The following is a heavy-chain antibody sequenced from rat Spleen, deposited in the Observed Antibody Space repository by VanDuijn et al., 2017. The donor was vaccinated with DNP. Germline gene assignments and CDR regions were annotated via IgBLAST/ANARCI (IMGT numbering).Heavy chain of an antibody. D-gene: IGHD1-5*01. CDR1: GFTFSNYW. CDR3: ARHGEVHLRYAMDA. J-gene: IGHJ4*01. V-gene: IGHV5-58*01. CDR2: IKTDGGIT. Sequence: EVQLAETGGGLVQPGRSLKLSCVASGFTFSNYWMYWIRQAPGKGLEWVASIKTDGGITYYPDSVKGRFTISRDNARSTLYLQMDSLRSEETATYYCARHGEVHLRYAMDAWGQGTSVTVSS.